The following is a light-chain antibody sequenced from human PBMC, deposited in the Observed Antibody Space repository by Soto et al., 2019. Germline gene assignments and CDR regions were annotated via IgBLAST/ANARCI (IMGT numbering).Light chain of an antibody. Sequence: EIVLTQSPATLSLSPGERATLSCRASQSVSSYLAWYQQSPGQAPRLLIYEASNRAAGIPARFSGSGSGTDFTLTISSLEPEDFAVYYCQQRSNWLYTFGQGTKLEI. CDR3: QQRSNWLYT. CDR1: QSVSSY. V-gene: IGKV3-11*01. CDR2: EAS. J-gene: IGKJ2*01.